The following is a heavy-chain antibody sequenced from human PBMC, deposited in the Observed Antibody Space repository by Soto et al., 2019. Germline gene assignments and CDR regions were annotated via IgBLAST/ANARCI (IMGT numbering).Heavy chain of an antibody. Sequence: QLVQSGDEVKKPGASVKVSCRASGYIFNSVGISWLRQVPGQGLEWMGWVSTYSEHTKSVQKFQDRVTLTADTSASTAHMELRRLRSADTAVYYCARDLIWNNVLGFDSWGQGTLVTVSS. V-gene: IGHV1-18*04. CDR3: ARDLIWNNVLGFDS. CDR2: VSTYSEHT. J-gene: IGHJ4*02. D-gene: IGHD1-1*01. CDR1: GYIFNSVG.